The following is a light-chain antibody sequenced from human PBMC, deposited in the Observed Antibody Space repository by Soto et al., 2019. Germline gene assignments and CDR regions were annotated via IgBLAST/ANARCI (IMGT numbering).Light chain of an antibody. CDR1: SSSIGSDS. V-gene: IGLV1-44*01. CDR3: AAWDGSLNVYV. J-gene: IGLJ1*01. CDR2: ANN. Sequence: QSVLTQPPSASAXPGQRVTIXCSGSSSSIGSDSVNWYQQLPRTAPKVLIYANNQRPSGVPDRFSGSKSGTSASLAISGLQSEDEADYYCAAWDGSLNVYVFGTGTKVTVL.